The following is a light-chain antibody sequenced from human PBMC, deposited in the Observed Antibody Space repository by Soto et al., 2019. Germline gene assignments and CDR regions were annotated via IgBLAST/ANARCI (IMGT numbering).Light chain of an antibody. CDR1: QTVSSN. V-gene: IGKV3-15*01. CDR2: GAS. J-gene: IGKJ5*01. Sequence: MTQSPPTLSVSPGERATLSCMAIQTVSSNLAWYQQKPGQAPRLLIYGASTRATGIPARFSGTGSGTEFTLIISSLQSEDFAVYYCQQYNYWPFTFGQGTRLEIK. CDR3: QQYNYWPFT.